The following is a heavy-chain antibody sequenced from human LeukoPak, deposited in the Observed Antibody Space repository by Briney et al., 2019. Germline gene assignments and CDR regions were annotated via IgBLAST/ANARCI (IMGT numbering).Heavy chain of an antibody. J-gene: IGHJ4*02. V-gene: IGHV4-34*01. D-gene: IGHD2-2*01. Sequence: SETLSLTCAVYGGSFSGYYWSWIRQPPGKGLEWIGEINHCGSTNYNPSLKSRVTISVDTSKNQFSLKLSSVTAADTAVYYCARVGWVGYCSSTSCPSAPPNFDYWGQGTLVTVSS. CDR1: GGSFSGYY. CDR2: INHCGST. CDR3: ARVGWVGYCSSTSCPSAPPNFDY.